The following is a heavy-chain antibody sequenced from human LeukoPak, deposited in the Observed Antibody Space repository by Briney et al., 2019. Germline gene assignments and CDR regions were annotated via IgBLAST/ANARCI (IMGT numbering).Heavy chain of an antibody. J-gene: IGHJ2*01. Sequence: GGSLRLSCTASGFTFIDYAMHWVRQAPGKGLEWLSGISWNSGTRVYADSVKGRFTISRDNAKNSLYLQLNSLRPDDTAFYYCAKATGDWYFDLWGRGTLVTVSS. CDR2: ISWNSGTR. D-gene: IGHD7-27*01. V-gene: IGHV3-9*01. CDR3: AKATGDWYFDL. CDR1: GFTFIDYA.